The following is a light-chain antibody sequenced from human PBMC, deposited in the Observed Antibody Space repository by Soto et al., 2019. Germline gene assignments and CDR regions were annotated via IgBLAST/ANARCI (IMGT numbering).Light chain of an antibody. Sequence: ILMTQTPLSLSVTPGQSASISCKSSQSLLHSDGQTHLYWYLQKAGQSPQLLIYEVSNRFSGVPDRFRGSGSGTDFTLEISRVEAEDVGVYYCLQSIQHPKTFGQGTKVEIQ. V-gene: IGKV2D-29*02. J-gene: IGKJ1*01. CDR3: LQSIQHPKT. CDR2: EVS. CDR1: QSLLHSDGQTH.